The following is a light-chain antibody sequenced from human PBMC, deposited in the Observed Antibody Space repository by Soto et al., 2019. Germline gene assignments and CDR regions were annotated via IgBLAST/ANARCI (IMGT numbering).Light chain of an antibody. J-gene: IGLJ1*01. Sequence: VLTQRASVSGSPGQSITISCAGTSSDVGAYNYVSCYQHHPGKVPKLLIYEVTNRPSGVSDRFSGSKSGNTASLTISGLQAEAEADYYCSSKRDSSTLFVFGTGTKVTVL. CDR2: EVT. CDR3: SSKRDSSTLFV. CDR1: SSDVGAYNY. V-gene: IGLV2-14*01.